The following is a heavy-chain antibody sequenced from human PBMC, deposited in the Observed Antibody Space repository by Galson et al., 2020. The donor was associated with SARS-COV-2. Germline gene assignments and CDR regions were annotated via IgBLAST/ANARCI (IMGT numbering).Heavy chain of an antibody. J-gene: IGHJ4*02. D-gene: IGHD1-1*01. CDR3: ARERLEY. CDR2: IRSSNGTI. CDR1: GFTFSSYT. Sequence: GESLKISCAASGFTFSSYTMNWVRQAPVKRLELVAYIRSSNGTIHYADSVKGRFTISRDNAKNSLYLQLNSLRVEDTAVYYCARERLEYWGQGAMVTVSS. V-gene: IGHV3-48*04.